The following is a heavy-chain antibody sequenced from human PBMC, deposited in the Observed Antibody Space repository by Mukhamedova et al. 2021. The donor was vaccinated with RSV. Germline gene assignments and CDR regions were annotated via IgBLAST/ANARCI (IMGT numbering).Heavy chain of an antibody. J-gene: IGHJ4*02. CDR2: INTNTGNP. D-gene: IGHD4-23*01. CDR3: AREVMPGGGSFGF. Sequence: WGRQAPGQGLEWMGWINTNTGNPTYAQGFAGRFVFSLDTSVNTAYLQISSLKAEDTAVYYCAREVMPGGGSFGFWGQGTLVTTSS. V-gene: IGHV7-4-1*02.